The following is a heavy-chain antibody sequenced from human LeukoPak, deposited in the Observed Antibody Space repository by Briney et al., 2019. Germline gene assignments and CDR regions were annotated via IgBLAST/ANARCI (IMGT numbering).Heavy chain of an antibody. CDR1: GFTFSSYG. CDR2: LCYDGSNK. D-gene: IGHD1-14*01. V-gene: IGHV3-33*01. Sequence: PGSSLRLSCAASGFTFSSYGMLWVRQAPARGVEWVAVLCYDGSNKYYADSVMGRITISSDNSENTLYLRMMTVGAADTDVYDCARGNLLKDYWGQGTLVTVSS. J-gene: IGHJ4*02. CDR3: ARGNLLKDY.